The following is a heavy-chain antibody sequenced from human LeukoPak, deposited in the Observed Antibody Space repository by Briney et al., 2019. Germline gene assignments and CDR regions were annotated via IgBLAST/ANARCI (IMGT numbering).Heavy chain of an antibody. Sequence: SETLSLTCTVSGDSISSGTYSWSWVRQPAGKGLEWIGHFYITGRTNYNPSLKGRVTISVDTSKNQFSLKLSSVTAADTAVYYCARHRIGYYSYYYMDVWGKGTTVTISS. V-gene: IGHV4-61*09. J-gene: IGHJ6*03. CDR1: GDSISSGTYS. CDR3: ARHRIGYYSYYYMDV. CDR2: FYITGRT. D-gene: IGHD3-3*01.